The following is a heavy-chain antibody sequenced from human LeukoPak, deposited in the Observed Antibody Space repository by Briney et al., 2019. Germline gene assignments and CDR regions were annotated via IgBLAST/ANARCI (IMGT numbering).Heavy chain of an antibody. D-gene: IGHD3-9*01. Sequence: PSETLSLTCTVSGYSISSGYYWGWIRQPPGKGLEWIGSIYHSGSTYYNPSLKSRVTISVHTAKNQFSLKLTSVTAADTAVYYCARTYYDTLTGYFYFDYWGQGTLVTVSS. V-gene: IGHV4-38-2*02. J-gene: IGHJ4*02. CDR3: ARTYYDTLTGYFYFDY. CDR2: IYHSGST. CDR1: GYSISSGYY.